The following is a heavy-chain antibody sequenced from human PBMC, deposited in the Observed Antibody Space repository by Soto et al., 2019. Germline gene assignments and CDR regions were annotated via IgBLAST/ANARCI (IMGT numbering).Heavy chain of an antibody. CDR3: ARNYGSGPLTEIDRNNYSSYGMDV. Sequence: ASVKVSCKASGYTFTSYYMHWVRRAPGQGLEWMGIINPSGGSTSYAQKFQGGVTMTRDTSTSTVYMELSSLRSEDTAVYYCARNYGSGPLTEIDRNNYSSYGMDVWGQGTTVTVSS. CDR2: INPSGGST. V-gene: IGHV1-46*01. J-gene: IGHJ6*02. CDR1: GYTFTSYY. D-gene: IGHD3-10*01.